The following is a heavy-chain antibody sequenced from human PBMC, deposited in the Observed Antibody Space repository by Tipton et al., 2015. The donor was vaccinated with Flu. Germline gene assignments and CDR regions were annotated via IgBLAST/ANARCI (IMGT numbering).Heavy chain of an antibody. V-gene: IGHV4-59*01. Sequence: TLSLTCTVSGGSISSYYWSWIRQPPGKGLEWIGYIYYSGSTNYNPSLKSRVAISVDTSKNQFSLKLSSVTAADTALYYCAGSMYYYDSSGYTGGQGTLVTVSS. CDR3: AGSMYYYDSSGYT. CDR1: GGSISSYY. J-gene: IGHJ4*02. D-gene: IGHD3-22*01. CDR2: IYYSGST.